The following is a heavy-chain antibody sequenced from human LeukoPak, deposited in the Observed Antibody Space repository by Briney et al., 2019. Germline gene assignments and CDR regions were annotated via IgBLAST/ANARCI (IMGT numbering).Heavy chain of an antibody. CDR1: GFTFSDYY. Sequence: GGSLRLSCAASGFTFSDYYMSWIRQAPGKDLEWVGRIKSKVDGETIDYAAPIKGRFTISRDDSKNTVFLQMNGLKTEDTAVYYCSTGGYFFDYWGQGTLVTVSS. V-gene: IGHV3-15*01. CDR3: STGGYFFDY. CDR2: IKSKVDGETI. J-gene: IGHJ4*02.